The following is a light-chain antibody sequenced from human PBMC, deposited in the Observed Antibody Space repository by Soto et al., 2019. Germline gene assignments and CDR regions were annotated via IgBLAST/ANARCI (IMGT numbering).Light chain of an antibody. Sequence: QSVLTQPPSVSGAPGQRVTISCTGSSTNIGAAYDVHWYQQVSGTAPKLLIYRNINRPSGVPDRFSASKSGTSASLAITGLQAEDEADYYCQSYDSSLSASIFGGGTKVTVL. J-gene: IGLJ2*01. V-gene: IGLV1-40*01. CDR3: QSYDSSLSASI. CDR2: RNI. CDR1: STNIGAAYD.